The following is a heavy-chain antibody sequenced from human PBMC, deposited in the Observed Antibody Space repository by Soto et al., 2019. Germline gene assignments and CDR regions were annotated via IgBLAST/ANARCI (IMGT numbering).Heavy chain of an antibody. CDR1: GGSISSSSYY. J-gene: IGHJ4*02. V-gene: IGHV4-31*03. D-gene: IGHD5-12*01. Sequence: PSETLSLTCTVSGGSISSSSYYWGWIRQHPGKGLEWIGYIYYSGSTYYNPSLKSRVTISVDTSKNQFSLKLSSVTAADTAVYYCARGPSGYDYEGYWGQGTLVTVSS. CDR2: IYYSGST. CDR3: ARGPSGYDYEGY.